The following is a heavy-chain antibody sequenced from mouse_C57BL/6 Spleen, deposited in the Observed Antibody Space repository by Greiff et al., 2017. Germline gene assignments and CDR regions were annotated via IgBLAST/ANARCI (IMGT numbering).Heavy chain of an antibody. Sequence: EVQRVESGGDLVKPGGSLKLSCAASGFTFSSYGMSWVRQTPDKRLEWVATISSGGSYTYYPDSVKGRFTISRDNAKNTLYLQMGSLKSEDTAMYYCVRQREEKKDGYYLAWFAYWGQGTLVTVSA. CDR1: GFTFSSYG. J-gene: IGHJ3*01. D-gene: IGHD2-3*01. CDR3: VRQREEKKDGYYLAWFAY. V-gene: IGHV5-6*01. CDR2: ISSGGSYT.